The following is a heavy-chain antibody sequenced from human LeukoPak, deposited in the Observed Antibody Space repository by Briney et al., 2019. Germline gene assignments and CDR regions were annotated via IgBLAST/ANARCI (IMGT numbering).Heavy chain of an antibody. V-gene: IGHV3-9*01. J-gene: IGHJ4*02. D-gene: IGHD5-18*01. CDR1: GFTFDDYA. Sequence: GGSLRLSCLASGFTFDDYAMHWVRQAPGKGLEWVSGISWNSGSIDYADSVKGRSTITRDNAKKSLNLQMNSLRPEDTALYYCVKVSGYSYGYFDFWGQGTLVTVSS. CDR3: VKVSGYSYGYFDF. CDR2: ISWNSGSI.